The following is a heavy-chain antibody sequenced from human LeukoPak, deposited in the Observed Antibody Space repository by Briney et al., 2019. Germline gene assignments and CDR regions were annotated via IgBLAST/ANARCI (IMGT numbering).Heavy chain of an antibody. J-gene: IGHJ4*02. CDR3: AKAYSSSWYVRLFDY. CDR1: GFTFSSYA. Sequence: PGGSLGLSCAASGFTFSSYAMSWVRQAPGKGLEWVSAISGSGGSTYYADSVKGRFTISRDNSKNTLYLQMNSLRAEDTAVYYCAKAYSSSWYVRLFDYWGQGTLVTVSS. V-gene: IGHV3-23*01. D-gene: IGHD6-13*01. CDR2: ISGSGGST.